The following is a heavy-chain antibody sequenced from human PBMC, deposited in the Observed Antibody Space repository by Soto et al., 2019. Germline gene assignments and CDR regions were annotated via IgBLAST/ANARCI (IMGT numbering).Heavy chain of an antibody. CDR1: GGSVSSSNW. Sequence: QVQLQESGPGLVKPSGTLSLTCAVSGGSVSSSNWWSWVRQSPGKGLEWMGEIYHSGRAHYNPSLKSRATISLDKSKNQSCLRLTSVTAAHTAVYYCARVPGVVVSADDAFDIWGPGTRVIVSS. J-gene: IGHJ3*02. CDR2: IYHSGRA. D-gene: IGHD2-15*01. V-gene: IGHV4-4*02. CDR3: ARVPGVVVSADDAFDI.